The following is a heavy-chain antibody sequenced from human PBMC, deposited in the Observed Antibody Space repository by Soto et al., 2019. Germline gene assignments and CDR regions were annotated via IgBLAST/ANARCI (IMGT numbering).Heavy chain of an antibody. CDR3: ARGTPQYYDFWSGYPTVPYGMDV. J-gene: IGHJ6*02. V-gene: IGHV4-34*01. CDR2: INHSGST. D-gene: IGHD3-3*01. CDR1: GGSFSGYY. Sequence: SETLSLTCAVYGGSFSGYYWSWIRQPPGKGLEWIGEINHSGSTNYNPSLKSRVTISVDTSKNQFSLKLSSVTAADTAVYYCARGTPQYYDFWSGYPTVPYGMDVWGQGTTVTVSS.